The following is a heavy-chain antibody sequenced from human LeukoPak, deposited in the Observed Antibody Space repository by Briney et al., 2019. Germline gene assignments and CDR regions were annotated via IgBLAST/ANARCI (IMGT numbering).Heavy chain of an antibody. D-gene: IGHD2-15*01. V-gene: IGHV4-34*01. CDR2: INHSGST. J-gene: IGHJ6*03. CDR3: ARAWWGSMDV. Sequence: PGGSVRLSCAASRLTACSNYMTWLRPPPGKGREWSGEINHSGSTNYNPSLKRRVTISVDTSKNQLSLNLSSVTASDRAVYYCARAWWGSMDVWGKGTTVTVSS. CDR1: RLTACSNY.